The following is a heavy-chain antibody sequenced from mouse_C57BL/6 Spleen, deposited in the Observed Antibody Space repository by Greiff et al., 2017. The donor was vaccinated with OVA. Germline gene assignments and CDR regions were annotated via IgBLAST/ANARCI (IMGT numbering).Heavy chain of an antibody. CDR2: IYPGDGDT. J-gene: IGHJ3*01. D-gene: IGHD4-1*01. Sequence: LQESGPELVKPGASVKISCKASGYAFSSSWMNWVKQRPGKGLEWIGRIYPGDGDTNYNGKFKGKATLTADKSSSTAYMQLSSLTSEDSAVYFCARSGNWDGFAYWGQGTLVTVSA. CDR3: ARSGNWDGFAY. CDR1: GYAFSSSW. V-gene: IGHV1-82*01.